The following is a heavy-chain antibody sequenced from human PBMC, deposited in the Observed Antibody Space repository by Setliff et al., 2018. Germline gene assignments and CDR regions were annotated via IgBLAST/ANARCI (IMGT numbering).Heavy chain of an antibody. D-gene: IGHD4-4*01. Sequence: RSGGSPRLSCAASGFTFKDYGMASVRQSPGKGLEWVAGINWSGGTAGYADSVRGRFTISRDNAKSSVYLQMSSLRAEDTAFYFCAKGAHFSNYARVFDPWGQGTLVTVSS. CDR2: INWSGGTA. J-gene: IGHJ5*02. CDR3: AKGAHFSNYARVFDP. CDR1: GFTFKDYG. V-gene: IGHV3-20*04.